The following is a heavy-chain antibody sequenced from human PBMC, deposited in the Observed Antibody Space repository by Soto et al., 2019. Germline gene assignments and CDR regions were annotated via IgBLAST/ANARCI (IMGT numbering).Heavy chain of an antibody. Sequence: SETLSLTCTVSGGSISNYYWSWIRQPAGKGLEWIGRIYPSGSPNYNPSLKSRVAMSVDTSKNHFSLRLSSVTAADTAVYYCARDRATGTFDPWGQGTLVTVSS. V-gene: IGHV4-4*07. CDR2: IYPSGSP. CDR1: GGSISNYY. CDR3: ARDRATGTFDP. J-gene: IGHJ5*02.